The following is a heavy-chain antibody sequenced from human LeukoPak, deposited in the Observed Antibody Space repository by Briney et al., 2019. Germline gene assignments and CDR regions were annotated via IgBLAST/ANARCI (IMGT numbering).Heavy chain of an antibody. V-gene: IGHV3-7*01. D-gene: IGHD3-22*01. CDR1: GFRFSSYW. CDR3: AREKAYYESGGYFRFDP. J-gene: IGHJ5*02. Sequence: GSLRLSCAASGFRFSSYWMHWVRQAPGKGLEWVASIKQDGSDKYYVDSVKGRFTISRDNAKNSLDLQMNSLRAEDTAVYYCAREKAYYESGGYFRFDPWGQGTLVTVSS. CDR2: IKQDGSDK.